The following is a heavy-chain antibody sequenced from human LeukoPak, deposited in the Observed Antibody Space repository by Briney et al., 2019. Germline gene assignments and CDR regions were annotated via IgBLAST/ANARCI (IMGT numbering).Heavy chain of an antibody. Sequence: GGSLRLSCAASGFTFRSYWMTWVRQAPGKGPEWVANIKPDGSEKYYVDSVKGRFTVSRDNAKKSLYLKMNSLRAEDSAVYFCARSTLAAAGDDWGQGTLVTVSS. CDR1: GFTFRSYW. V-gene: IGHV3-7*01. CDR2: IKPDGSEK. J-gene: IGHJ4*02. D-gene: IGHD6-13*01. CDR3: ARSTLAAAGDD.